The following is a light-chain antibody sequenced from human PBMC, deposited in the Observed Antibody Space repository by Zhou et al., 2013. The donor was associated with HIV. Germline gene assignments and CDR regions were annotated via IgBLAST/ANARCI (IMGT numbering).Light chain of an antibody. CDR1: QSISSW. J-gene: IGKJ2*01. V-gene: IGKV1-5*03. Sequence: DFQMTQSPTSLSASVGDRVTITCRASQSISSWLAWYQQKPGNAPKLLIYEASNLESGVPSRFSGSGSGTEFTLTISSLQPDDFATYFCQQYNSYSTFGQGTKLEIK. CDR3: QQYNSYST. CDR2: EAS.